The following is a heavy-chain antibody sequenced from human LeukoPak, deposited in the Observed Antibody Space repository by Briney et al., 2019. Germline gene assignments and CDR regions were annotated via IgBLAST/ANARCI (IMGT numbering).Heavy chain of an antibody. CDR3: AKDLRLGYYYDSSGYSPTPNWFDP. CDR1: GFTFSTYA. CDR2: ISGSGDIT. D-gene: IGHD3-22*01. J-gene: IGHJ5*02. Sequence: GGSLRLSCAASGFTFSTYAMIWIRQAPGKGLEWVSVISGSGDITNDADSVTGRFTISRDNSKNTLYLHINSLSAEDTAIYYCAKDLRLGYYYDSSGYSPTPNWFDPWGQGTLVTVSS. V-gene: IGHV3-23*01.